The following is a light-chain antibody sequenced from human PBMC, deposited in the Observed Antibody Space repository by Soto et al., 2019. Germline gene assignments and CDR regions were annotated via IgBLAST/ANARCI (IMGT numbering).Light chain of an antibody. J-gene: IGLJ1*01. CDR2: INN. CDR3: SAWEYSLSGFYV. Sequence: QSVLTQPPSASGTPGQRVTISCSGSSSNIGSNYLYWYQQLPGTAPTLLININNQRPSSVPDRCSGSKSGTSASLAISVLRSEADDDYDYSAWEYSLSGFYVFGTGTKLTVL. CDR1: SSNIGSNY. V-gene: IGLV1-47*02.